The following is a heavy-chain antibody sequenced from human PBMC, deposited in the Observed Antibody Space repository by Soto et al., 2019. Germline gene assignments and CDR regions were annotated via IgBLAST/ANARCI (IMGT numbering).Heavy chain of an antibody. CDR2: IIPIFGTA. Sequence: QVQLVQSGAEVKKPGSSVKVSCKASGGTFSSYAISWVRQAPGQGLEWMGGIIPIFGTANYAQKFQGRVTITAXXXTXTAYMELSSLRSEDTAVDYCAREGGSGNYRYYAMDVWGQGTTVTVSS. CDR3: AREGGSGNYRYYAMDV. J-gene: IGHJ6*02. D-gene: IGHD3-10*01. CDR1: GGTFSSYA. V-gene: IGHV1-69*12.